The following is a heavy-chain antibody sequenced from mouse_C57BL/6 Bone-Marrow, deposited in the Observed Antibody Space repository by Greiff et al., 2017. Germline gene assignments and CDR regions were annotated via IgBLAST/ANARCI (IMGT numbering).Heavy chain of an antibody. Sequence: VQRVESGPGLVAPSQSLSITCTVSGFSLTSYGVDWVRQSPGKGLEWLGVIWGVGSTNYNSALKSRLSISKDNSKSQFFLKMNSLQTDDTAMYYCARNWDSYAMDYWGQGTSVTVSS. CDR2: IWGVGST. CDR3: ARNWDSYAMDY. J-gene: IGHJ4*01. V-gene: IGHV2-6*01. CDR1: GFSLTSYG. D-gene: IGHD4-1*01.